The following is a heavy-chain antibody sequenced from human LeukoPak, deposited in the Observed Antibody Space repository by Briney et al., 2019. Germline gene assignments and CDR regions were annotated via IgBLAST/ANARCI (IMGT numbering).Heavy chain of an antibody. Sequence: SETLSLTCTVSGGSISSYYWSWIRQPAGKGLEWIGRIYTSGSTNYNPSLKSRVTMSVDTSKNQFSLKLSSVTAADTAVYYCARDRCRGGSCYSFDYWGQGTLVTVSS. CDR1: GGSISSYY. V-gene: IGHV4-4*07. CDR3: ARDRCRGGSCYSFDY. J-gene: IGHJ4*02. D-gene: IGHD2-15*01. CDR2: IYTSGST.